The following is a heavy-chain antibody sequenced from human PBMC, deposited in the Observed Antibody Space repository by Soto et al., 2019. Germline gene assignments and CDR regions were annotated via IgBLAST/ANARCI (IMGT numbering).Heavy chain of an antibody. CDR1: GFTFSGSA. Sequence: GGSLRLSCAASGFTFSGSAMHWVRQASGKGLEWVGRIRSKANSYAKAYAASVKGRFTISRDDSKNTAYLQMNSLKTEDTAVYYCTRDYSSSYYYYYGMDVWGQGTTVTVSS. J-gene: IGHJ6*02. CDR2: IRSKANSYAK. V-gene: IGHV3-73*01. D-gene: IGHD6-13*01. CDR3: TRDYSSSYYYYYGMDV.